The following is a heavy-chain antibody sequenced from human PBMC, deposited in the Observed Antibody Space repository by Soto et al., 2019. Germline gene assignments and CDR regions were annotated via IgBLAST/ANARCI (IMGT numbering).Heavy chain of an antibody. CDR1: GGSISSSNW. D-gene: IGHD3-22*01. J-gene: IGHJ6*02. V-gene: IGHV4-4*02. CDR3: ARSPDSSGYYPRWYYYGMDV. Sequence: PSEPLTLTCAVSGGSISSSNWWSWVRQPPGKGLEWIGEIYHSGSTNYNPSLKSRVTISVDKSKNQFSLKLSSVTAADTAVYYCARSPDSSGYYPRWYYYGMDVWGQETTVTVSS. CDR2: IYHSGST.